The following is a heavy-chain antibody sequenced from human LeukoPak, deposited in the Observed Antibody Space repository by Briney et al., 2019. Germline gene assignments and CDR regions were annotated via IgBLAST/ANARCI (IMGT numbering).Heavy chain of an antibody. Sequence: SVTVSCKASGFTFTSSAMQWVRQARGQRLEWIGWIVVGSGNTNYAQKFQERVTITRDMSTSTAYMELSSLRSEDTAVYYCAAGTPNIVAHDAFDIWGQGTMVTVSS. CDR1: GFTFTSSA. V-gene: IGHV1-58*02. CDR3: AAGTPNIVAHDAFDI. J-gene: IGHJ3*02. CDR2: IVVGSGNT. D-gene: IGHD5-12*01.